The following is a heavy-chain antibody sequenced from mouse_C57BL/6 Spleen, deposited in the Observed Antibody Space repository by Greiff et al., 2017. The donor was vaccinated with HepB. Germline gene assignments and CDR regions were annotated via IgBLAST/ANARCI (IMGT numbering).Heavy chain of an antibody. CDR2: IRSKSSNYAT. V-gene: IGHV10-3*01. CDR1: GFTFNTYA. CDR3: VREARWDWYFDV. Sequence: EVMLVESGGGLVQPKGSLKLSCAASGFTFNTYAMHWVRQAPGKGLEWVARIRSKSSNYATYYADSVKDRFTISRDDSQSMLYLQMNNLKNEDTAMYYCVREARWDWYFDVWGTGTTVTVSS. D-gene: IGHD3-3*01. J-gene: IGHJ1*03.